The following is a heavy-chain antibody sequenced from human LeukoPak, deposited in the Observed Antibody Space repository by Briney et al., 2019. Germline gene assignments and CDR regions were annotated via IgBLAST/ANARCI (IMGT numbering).Heavy chain of an antibody. V-gene: IGHV4-34*01. CDR1: GGSFSGYY. J-gene: IGHJ4*02. CDR2: INHSGST. CDR3: ARGKRSLDY. Sequence: SETLSLTCAVYGGSFSGYYWSWIRQPPGKGLEWIGEINHSGSTNYNPSLKSRVTISVDTSKNQFSLKLSSVTAADTAVYYCARGKRSLDYWGQGTLVTVSS. D-gene: IGHD3-16*01.